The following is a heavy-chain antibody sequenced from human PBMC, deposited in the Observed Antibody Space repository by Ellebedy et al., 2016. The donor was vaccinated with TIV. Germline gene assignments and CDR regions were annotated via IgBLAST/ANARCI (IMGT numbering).Heavy chain of an antibody. D-gene: IGHD2-8*01. V-gene: IGHV4-61*01. Sequence: SETLSLXXTVSGDSVSSGNYYWSWIRRPPGKGLEWIGYIYYTRGTKYNPSLESRVTMSLDTSKNQFSLKLTSVTAADTAIYYCARAGVNWGRGTLVTVSS. CDR2: IYYTRGT. CDR1: GDSVSSGNYY. J-gene: IGHJ4*02. CDR3: ARAGVN.